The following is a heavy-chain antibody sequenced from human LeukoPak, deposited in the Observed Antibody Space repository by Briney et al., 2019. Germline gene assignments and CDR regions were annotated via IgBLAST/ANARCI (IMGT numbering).Heavy chain of an antibody. CDR1: GXSISSSSDY. Sequence: SETLSLTCTVSGXSISSSSDYWGWIRQPPGMGLEWIGSIYYSGSTYYNPSLKSRVTISADTSKNQVSLKLSSVTAADTAVYFCARRGNYDVLPGYYSIDFWGQGTLVTVSS. J-gene: IGHJ4*02. CDR3: ARRGNYDVLPGYYSIDF. V-gene: IGHV4-39*01. CDR2: IYYSGST. D-gene: IGHD3-9*01.